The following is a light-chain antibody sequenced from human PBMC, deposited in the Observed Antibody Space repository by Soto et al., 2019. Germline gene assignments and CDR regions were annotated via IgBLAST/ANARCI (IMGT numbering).Light chain of an antibody. CDR2: GAS. V-gene: IGKV3-20*01. Sequence: TQWPGQGSWSISERRTLAGSASQSVSSSYLAWYQLKPGQAPRLLIYGASTRPTGIPDRFSGSGSGTAFSLTIRSLQSEDLAVYYCQQYDSRPLTFGGGTKVDIK. CDR3: QQYDSRPLT. J-gene: IGKJ4*01. CDR1: QSVSSSY.